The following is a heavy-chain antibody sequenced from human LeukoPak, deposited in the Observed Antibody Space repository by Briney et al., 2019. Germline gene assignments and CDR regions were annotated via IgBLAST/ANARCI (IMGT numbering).Heavy chain of an antibody. CDR2: INHSGST. CDR3: ARGKVVVGTLAAFDI. D-gene: IGHD3-22*01. J-gene: IGHJ3*02. V-gene: IGHV4-34*01. Sequence: KPSETLSLTCAVYGGSFSGYYWSWIRRPPGKGLEWIGEINHSGSTNYNPSLKSRVTISVDTSKNQFSLKLSSVTAADTAVYYCARGKVVVGTLAAFDIWGQGTMVNVSS. CDR1: GGSFSGYY.